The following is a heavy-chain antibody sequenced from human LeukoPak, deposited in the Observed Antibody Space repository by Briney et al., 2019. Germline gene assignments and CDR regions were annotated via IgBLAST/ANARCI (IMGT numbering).Heavy chain of an antibody. V-gene: IGHV3-23*01. CDR1: GFTFSSYG. J-gene: IGHJ4*02. CDR2: ISGSGGST. Sequence: GRSLRLSCAASGFTFSSYGMHWVRQAPGKGLEWVSAISGSGGSTYYADSVKGRFTISRDNSKNTLYLQMNSLRAEDTAVYYCAKFPYDFWSGYFGYYFDYWGQGTLVTVSS. D-gene: IGHD3-3*01. CDR3: AKFPYDFWSGYFGYYFDY.